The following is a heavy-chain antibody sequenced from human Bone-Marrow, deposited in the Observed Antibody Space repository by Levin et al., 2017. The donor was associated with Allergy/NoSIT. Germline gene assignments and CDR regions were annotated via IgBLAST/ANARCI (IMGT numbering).Heavy chain of an antibody. V-gene: IGHV3-7*04. Sequence: PGESLKISCAASGFTFEAFWVSWLRQTPGKPLEWVANIRQDGREVNYAASVRGRFTISRDNANDSSYLQINSLRVQDTAVYYCAREGDFWSGHSINWVAPWGQGALVIVSS. CDR2: IRQDGREV. J-gene: IGHJ5*02. D-gene: IGHD3-3*01. CDR1: GFTFEAFW. CDR3: AREGDFWSGHSINWVAP.